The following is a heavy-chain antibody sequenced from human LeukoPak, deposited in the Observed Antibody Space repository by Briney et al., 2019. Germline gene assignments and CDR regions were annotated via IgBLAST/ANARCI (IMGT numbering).Heavy chain of an antibody. J-gene: IGHJ4*02. V-gene: IGHV3-30*18. D-gene: IGHD3-22*01. Sequence: PGGSLRLSCAASGFTFSSYGMHRVRQAPGKGLEWVAVISYDGSNKYYADSVKGRFTISRDNSKNTLYLQMNSMRAEDTAVYYCAKDSGPIVVVLDYWGQGTLVTVSS. CDR1: GFTFSSYG. CDR2: ISYDGSNK. CDR3: AKDSGPIVVVLDY.